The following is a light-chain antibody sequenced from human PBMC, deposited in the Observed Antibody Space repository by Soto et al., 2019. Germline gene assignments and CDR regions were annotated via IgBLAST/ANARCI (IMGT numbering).Light chain of an antibody. CDR1: QSVSSNY. J-gene: IGKJ4*01. CDR2: DAS. Sequence: EIVLTQSPDILSLSPGERATLSCRASQSVSSNYLVWFQQKPGQAPRLVIYDASNRATGIPDRFSGSGSGTDFTLTSSGLEPEDFAVYYCYQFGKAPLTFGGGTKVEIK. V-gene: IGKV3-20*01. CDR3: YQFGKAPLT.